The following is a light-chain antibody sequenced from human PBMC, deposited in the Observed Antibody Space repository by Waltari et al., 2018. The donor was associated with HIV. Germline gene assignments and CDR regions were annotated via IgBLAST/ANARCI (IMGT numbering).Light chain of an antibody. CDR3: QSYDSNLSGLV. V-gene: IGLV1-40*01. J-gene: IGLJ2*01. CDR2: GNN. Sequence: HSVLTQPPSVSGASGQKVTISCTGSRSNIGASSDVHWYQQVPGTAPRLLIHGNNCRPSGVPDRFSASRSGTSASLAITGLQADDEADYYCQSYDSNLSGLVFGGGTKLTVL. CDR1: RSNIGASSD.